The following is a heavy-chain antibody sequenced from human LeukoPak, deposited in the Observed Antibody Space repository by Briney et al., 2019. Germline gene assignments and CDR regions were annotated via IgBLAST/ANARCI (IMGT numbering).Heavy chain of an antibody. CDR1: GFTFSSYS. Sequence: PGGSLRLSCAASGFTFSSYSMNWVRQAPGKGLEWVSSISSSSSYIYYADSVKGRFTISRDNAKNSLYLQMNSLRAEDTAVYYCTRDQDGGKYYYESSGYSHWGQEILVTVSS. D-gene: IGHD3-22*01. CDR2: ISSSSSYI. J-gene: IGHJ4*02. CDR3: TRDQDGGKYYYESSGYSH. V-gene: IGHV3-21*01.